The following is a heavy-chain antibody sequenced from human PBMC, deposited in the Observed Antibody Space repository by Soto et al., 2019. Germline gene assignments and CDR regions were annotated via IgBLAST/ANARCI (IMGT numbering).Heavy chain of an antibody. J-gene: IGHJ6*03. V-gene: IGHV4-59*08. D-gene: IGHD1-7*01. CDR3: ARHFAGTTVDRLRDYYYYYMDV. Sequence: SETLSLTCTVSGGSISSYYWSWIRQPPGKGLEWIGYIYYSGSTNYNPSLKSRVTISVDTSNNQFSLKLSSVTAADTAVYYCARHFAGTTVDRLRDYYYYYMDVWGKGTTVTVSS. CDR2: IYYSGST. CDR1: GGSISSYY.